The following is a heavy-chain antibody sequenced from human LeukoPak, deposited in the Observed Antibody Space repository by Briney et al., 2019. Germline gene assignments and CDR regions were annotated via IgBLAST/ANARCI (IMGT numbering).Heavy chain of an antibody. CDR2: ISAYNGNT. J-gene: IGHJ5*02. V-gene: IGHV1-18*01. CDR3: ARDTSVRFGEFGNWFDP. D-gene: IGHD3-10*01. CDR1: GYNFATYA. Sequence: GASVKVSCKASGYNFATYAIHWVRQAPGQRLEWMGWISAYNGNTNYAQKLQGRVTMTTDTSTSTAYMELRSLRSDDTAVYYCARDTSVRFGEFGNWFDPWGQGTLVTVSS.